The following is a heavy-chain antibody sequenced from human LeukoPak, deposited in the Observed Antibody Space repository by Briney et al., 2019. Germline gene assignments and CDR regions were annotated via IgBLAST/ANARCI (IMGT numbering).Heavy chain of an antibody. CDR2: IYPSDSYT. CDR3: ARQITGYNSWHPFQH. V-gene: IGHV5-10-1*01. CDR1: GYSFTSSW. J-gene: IGHJ1*01. D-gene: IGHD6-13*01. Sequence: GESLKISCKGSGYSFTSSWISWVRQMPGKGLEWMGRIYPSDSYTNYSPSFQGHVTISADKSISTAYLQWSSLKASDTAIYYCARQITGYNSWHPFQHWGQGTLVTVSS.